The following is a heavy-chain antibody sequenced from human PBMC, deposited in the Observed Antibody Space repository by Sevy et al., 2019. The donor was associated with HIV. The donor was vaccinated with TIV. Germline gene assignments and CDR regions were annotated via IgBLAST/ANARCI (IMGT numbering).Heavy chain of an antibody. V-gene: IGHV3-7*01. Sequence: GGSLRLSCVASAFTFSNNWTTWVRQAPGKGLQWVANIKQDGSEKYFVDSVKGRFTISRDNAKNSLYLQMSSLRVEDTAVYYCARGIFGSGSRLGLGYWGQGTLVTVSS. CDR3: ARGIFGSGSRLGLGY. J-gene: IGHJ4*02. CDR1: AFTFSNNW. CDR2: IKQDGSEK. D-gene: IGHD3-10*01.